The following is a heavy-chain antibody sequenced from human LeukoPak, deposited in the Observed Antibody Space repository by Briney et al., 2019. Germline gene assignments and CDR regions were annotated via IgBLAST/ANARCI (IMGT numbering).Heavy chain of an antibody. J-gene: IGHJ6*02. CDR1: GFTVSNSY. CDR2: IYSGGTT. CDR3: ATTTVTTFYYYYGMDV. Sequence: PGGSLRLSCAASGFTVSNSYMSWVRQAPGKGLEWVSIIYSGGTTYYADSVKGRFTISRDNSKNTLYLQMNSLRAEDTAVYYCATTTVTTFYYYYGMDVWGQGTTVTVS. D-gene: IGHD4-17*01. V-gene: IGHV3-53*01.